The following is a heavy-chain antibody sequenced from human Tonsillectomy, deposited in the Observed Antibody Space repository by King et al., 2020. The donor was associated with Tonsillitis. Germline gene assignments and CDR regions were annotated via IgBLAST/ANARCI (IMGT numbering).Heavy chain of an antibody. CDR2: ISWNSARI. J-gene: IGHJ4*02. CDR1: GFTFDDCA. Sequence: VQLVESGGGLVQPGRSLRLSCAASGFTFDDCAMHWVRQAPGKGLEWVSGISWNSARIGYADSVKGRFTISRDNANNSLYLQMSSLRAEDTALYYCAKSAHDSSGYLLSPLDYWGQGTPVTVSS. D-gene: IGHD3-22*01. V-gene: IGHV3-9*01. CDR3: AKSAHDSSGYLLSPLDY.